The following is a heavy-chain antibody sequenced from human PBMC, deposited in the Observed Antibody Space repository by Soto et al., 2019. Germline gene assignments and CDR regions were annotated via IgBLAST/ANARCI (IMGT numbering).Heavy chain of an antibody. CDR3: ARDPHSSGWSVNWFDP. J-gene: IGHJ5*02. CDR1: GFTFSSYS. Sequence: PGGSLRLSCAASGFTFSSYSMNWVRQAPGKGLEWVSSISSSSSYIYYADSVKGRYTIYRDNAKNSLYLQKNSLRAEDRAVYFCARDPHSSGWSVNWFDPSGQGTLVTVVS. V-gene: IGHV3-21*01. CDR2: ISSSSSYI. D-gene: IGHD6-19*01.